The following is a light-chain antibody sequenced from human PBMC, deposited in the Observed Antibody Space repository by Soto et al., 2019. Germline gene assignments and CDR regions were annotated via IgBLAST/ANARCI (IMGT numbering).Light chain of an antibody. CDR3: HQYLYSPNT. CDR2: GAS. CDR1: KSITHKY. Sequence: PGERATFSCRATKSITHKYVAWYPQKAGQAPRILIYGASPRATGIPDRFRGSGSGTDFTLSITRLEPEDFAVYYCHQYLYSPNTFGQGTNLEIK. J-gene: IGKJ2*01. V-gene: IGKV3-20*01.